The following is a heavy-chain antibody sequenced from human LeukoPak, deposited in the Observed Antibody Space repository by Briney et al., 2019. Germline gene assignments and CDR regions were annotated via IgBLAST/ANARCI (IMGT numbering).Heavy chain of an antibody. D-gene: IGHD2-21*02. Sequence: SETLSLTCAIYGGSFSGYYWSWIRQPPGKGLEWIGEFNHSGSTNYNPSLKSRVTISVDTSKNQFSLKLSSVTAADTAVYYCARAGRYGGNSGLANWYFDLWGRGTLVTVSS. J-gene: IGHJ2*01. CDR2: FNHSGST. CDR1: GGSFSGYY. V-gene: IGHV4-34*01. CDR3: ARAGRYGGNSGLANWYFDL.